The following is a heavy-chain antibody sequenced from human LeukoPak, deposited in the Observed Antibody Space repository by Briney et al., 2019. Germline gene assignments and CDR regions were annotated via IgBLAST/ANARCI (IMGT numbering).Heavy chain of an antibody. V-gene: IGHV3-30*03. D-gene: IGHD2-21*02. CDR1: GFTFSSYG. CDR3: ARDATRGGDNDY. CDR2: ISYGGSNK. Sequence: GRSLRLSCAASGFTFSSYGMHWVRQAPGKGLEWVAVISYGGSNKYYADSVKGRFTISRDNSKNTLYLQMNSLRAEDTAVYYCARDATRGGDNDYWGQGTRVIDSS. J-gene: IGHJ4*02.